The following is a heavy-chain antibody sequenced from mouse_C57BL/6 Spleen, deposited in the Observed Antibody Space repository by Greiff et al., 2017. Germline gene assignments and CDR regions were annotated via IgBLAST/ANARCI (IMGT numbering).Heavy chain of an antibody. Sequence: QVQLQESGAKLVKPGASVKISCKASGYAFSSYWMNWVKQRPGKGLEWIGQIYPGDGATNYNGKFKGKATLTADKSSSTAYMQLSRLTSEDSAVYFCARSYYYGNKYAMDYWGQGTSATVSS. V-gene: IGHV1-80*01. CDR2: IYPGDGAT. CDR3: ARSYYYGNKYAMDY. J-gene: IGHJ4*01. D-gene: IGHD1-1*01. CDR1: GYAFSSYW.